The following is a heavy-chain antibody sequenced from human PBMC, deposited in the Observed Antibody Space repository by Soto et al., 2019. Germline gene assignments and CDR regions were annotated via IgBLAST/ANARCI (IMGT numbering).Heavy chain of an antibody. CDR3: ARGLGSSGYYHWFDP. D-gene: IGHD3-22*01. CDR1: GGSFSGYY. Sequence: QVQLQHWGAGLLKPSETLSLTCAVYGGSFSGYYWSWIRQPPGKGLEWIGEINHSGSTNYNPSLKSLVTIAVDTSKNHFSRKLSSVTAADTAVYYCARGLGSSGYYHWFDPWGQGTLVTVSS. CDR2: INHSGST. J-gene: IGHJ5*02. V-gene: IGHV4-34*01.